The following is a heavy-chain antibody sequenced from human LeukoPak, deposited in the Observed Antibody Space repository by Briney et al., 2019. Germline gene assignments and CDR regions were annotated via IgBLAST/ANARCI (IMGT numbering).Heavy chain of an antibody. CDR1: GFTVSSNY. Sequence: GGSLRLSCAASGFTVSSNYMSWVRQAPGKGLEWVSVIYSGGSTYYADSVKGRFTISRDNSKNTLYLQMNSLRAEDTAVYYCARGSYFRWFDPWGQGTLVTVSS. V-gene: IGHV3-53*01. CDR3: ARGSYFRWFDP. CDR2: IYSGGST. D-gene: IGHD5-18*01. J-gene: IGHJ5*02.